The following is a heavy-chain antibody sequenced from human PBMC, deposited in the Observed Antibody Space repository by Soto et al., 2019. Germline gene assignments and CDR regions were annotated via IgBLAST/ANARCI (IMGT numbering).Heavy chain of an antibody. D-gene: IGHD3-3*01. CDR3: AKGQLVLYDFWSGYDFDY. CDR2: ISGSGGST. CDR1: GFTFSSYA. J-gene: IGHJ4*02. V-gene: IGHV3-23*01. Sequence: PGGSLRLSCAASGFTFSSYAMSWVRQAPGKGLEWVSAISGSGGSTYYAYSVKGRFTISRDNSKNTLYLQMNSLRAEDTAVYYCAKGQLVLYDFWSGYDFDYGGQGTLVTVSS.